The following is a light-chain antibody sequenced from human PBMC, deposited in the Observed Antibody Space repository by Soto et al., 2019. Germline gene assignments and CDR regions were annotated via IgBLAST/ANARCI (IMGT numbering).Light chain of an antibody. CDR2: STN. Sequence: QTVVTQEPSVSVSPGGTVTLTCGLSSGSVSTSYYPSWYQQTPGQAPRTLISSTNTRSSGVHDRFSGSILGNKAALTITGAQSDDESDYYCVLYMGSGIPYVFGTGTKVTVL. J-gene: IGLJ1*01. CDR1: SGSVSTSYY. CDR3: VLYMGSGIPYV. V-gene: IGLV8-61*01.